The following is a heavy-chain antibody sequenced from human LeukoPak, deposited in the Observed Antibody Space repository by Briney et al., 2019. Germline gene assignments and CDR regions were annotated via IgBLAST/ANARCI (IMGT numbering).Heavy chain of an antibody. CDR1: GYSISSSYY. J-gene: IGHJ4*02. CDR3: ASLPSNTVTHDY. V-gene: IGHV4-38-2*01. CDR2: IYHSGST. D-gene: IGHD4-11*01. Sequence: SETLSLTCAVSGYSISSSYYWGWIRQPPGKGLEWIGTIYHSGSTHYNPSLKSRVTLSVDTSKSQFSLKLRSVTAADTAVYYCASLPSNTVTHDYWGQGTLVTVSS.